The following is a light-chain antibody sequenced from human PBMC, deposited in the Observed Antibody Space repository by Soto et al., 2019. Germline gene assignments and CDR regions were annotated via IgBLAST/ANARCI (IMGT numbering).Light chain of an antibody. Sequence: QSALTQPASVSGSPGQSITISCTGTSSDVGGYNYVSWYQQHPGKAPKLMISEVSNRPSGVSNRFSGSKSGNTASLTISGLQAEDEAEYYCSSYTSSSTLVFGGGTKLTVL. J-gene: IGLJ2*01. CDR2: EVS. V-gene: IGLV2-14*01. CDR1: SSDVGGYNY. CDR3: SSYTSSSTLV.